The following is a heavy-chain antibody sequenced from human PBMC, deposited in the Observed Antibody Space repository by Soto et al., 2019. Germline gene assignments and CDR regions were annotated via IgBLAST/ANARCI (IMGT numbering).Heavy chain of an antibody. CDR1: GYTFTSYA. V-gene: IGHV1-3*01. Sequence: ASVKVSCKASGYTFTSYAMHWVRQAPGQRLEWMGWINAGNGNTKYSQKFQGRVTITRDTSASTAYMELSSLRSEDTAVYYCAVVLSGWFWLDYWGKGPLVTLS. D-gene: IGHD6-19*01. J-gene: IGHJ4*02. CDR2: INAGNGNT. CDR3: AVVLSGWFWLDY.